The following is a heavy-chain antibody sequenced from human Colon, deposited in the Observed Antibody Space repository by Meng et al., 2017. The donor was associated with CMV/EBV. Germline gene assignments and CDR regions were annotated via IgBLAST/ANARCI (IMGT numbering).Heavy chain of an antibody. Sequence: GGSLRLSCAASGFTFSDYIINWVRQAPGKGLEWVAHIMGNSRTIYYADSVKGRFTISRDNGKNSLQLQMNSLRDEDTAMYYCARGSTGYYSLFDYWGQGTLVTVSS. D-gene: IGHD3-9*01. CDR1: GFTFSDYI. CDR2: IMGNSRTI. J-gene: IGHJ4*02. CDR3: ARGSTGYYSLFDY. V-gene: IGHV3-48*02.